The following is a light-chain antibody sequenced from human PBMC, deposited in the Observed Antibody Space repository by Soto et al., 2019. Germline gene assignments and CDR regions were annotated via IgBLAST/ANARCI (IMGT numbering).Light chain of an antibody. CDR1: SSNIGSNT. J-gene: IGLJ2*01. CDR2: SNY. V-gene: IGLV1-44*01. CDR3: AAWDDSLNGVV. Sequence: QAVVTQPPSASGTPGQRVTISCSGSSSNIGSNTVNWYQQLPRTAPKLLIYSNYQRPSGVPDRCSGSKSGTSASLAISGLQSEDEADYYCAAWDDSLNGVVFGGGTKLTVL.